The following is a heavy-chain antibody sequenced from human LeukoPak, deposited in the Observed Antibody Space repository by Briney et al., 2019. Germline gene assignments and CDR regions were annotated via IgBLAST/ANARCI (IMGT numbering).Heavy chain of an antibody. Sequence: ASVKVSCKASGYTFTSYGISWVRQAPGQGLEWMGWISAYDGNTNYAQKFQGRVTMTTDTSTGTAYMELRSLRSDDTAVYYCAKTKAFDIWGQGTMVTVSS. CDR1: GYTFTSYG. CDR2: ISAYDGNT. J-gene: IGHJ3*02. D-gene: IGHD1-14*01. CDR3: AKTKAFDI. V-gene: IGHV1-18*01.